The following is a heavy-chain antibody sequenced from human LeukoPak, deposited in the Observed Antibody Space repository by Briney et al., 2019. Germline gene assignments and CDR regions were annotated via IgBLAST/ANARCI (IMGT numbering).Heavy chain of an antibody. Sequence: GGSLRLSCAASGFTVSSNYMSWVRQAPGEGLEWVSVIYSGGSTNYADSVKGRFTISRDNSKNTLYLQMNSLRGEDTAVYYCARGGAYCSSTSCWGSPYFDYWGQGTLVTVSS. D-gene: IGHD2-2*01. V-gene: IGHV3-66*01. CDR1: GFTVSSNY. J-gene: IGHJ4*02. CDR2: IYSGGST. CDR3: ARGGAYCSSTSCWGSPYFDY.